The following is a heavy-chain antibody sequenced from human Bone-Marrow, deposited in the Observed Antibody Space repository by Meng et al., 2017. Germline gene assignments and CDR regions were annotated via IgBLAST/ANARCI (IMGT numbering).Heavy chain of an antibody. V-gene: IGHV4-31*01. D-gene: IGHD2-15*01. Sequence: ESGPGLVKPAQSLSLTCSVSGGSINSAGYYWSWIRQHPGKGLEWIGYIYYTENTYYNPSLKSPMTISLDKSKNQFSLKLNSVTVADTAVYYCARGRASCSSGGCSLGWFDPWGQGTLVTVSS. CDR3: ARGRASCSSGGCSLGWFDP. CDR2: IYYTENT. J-gene: IGHJ5*02. CDR1: GGSINSAGYY.